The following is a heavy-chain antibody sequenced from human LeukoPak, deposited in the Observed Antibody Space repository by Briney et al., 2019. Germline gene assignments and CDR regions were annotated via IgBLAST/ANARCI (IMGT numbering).Heavy chain of an antibody. CDR1: GYTLTELS. V-gene: IGHV1-24*01. Sequence: VASVKVSCKVSGYTLTELSMHWVRQAPGKGLEWMGGFDPEDGETIYAQKFQGRVTMTEDTSTDTAYMELSSLRSEDTAVYYCATLSPKPGRDAFDIWGQGTMVTVSS. CDR3: ATLSPKPGRDAFDI. D-gene: IGHD1-14*01. J-gene: IGHJ3*02. CDR2: FDPEDGET.